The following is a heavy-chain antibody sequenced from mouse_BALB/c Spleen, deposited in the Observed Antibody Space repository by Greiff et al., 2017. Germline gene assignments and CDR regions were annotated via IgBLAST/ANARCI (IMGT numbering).Heavy chain of an antibody. J-gene: IGHJ3*01. CDR1: GFSLTSYG. Sequence: QVQLKESGPGLVQPSQSLSITCTVSGFSLTSYGVHWVRQSPGKGLEWLGVIWSGGSTDYNAAFISRLSISKDNSKSQVFFKMNSLQANDTAIYYCARNGRYDVTTGFAYWGQGTLVTVSA. V-gene: IGHV2-2*02. CDR2: IWSGGST. CDR3: ARNGRYDVTTGFAY. D-gene: IGHD2-14*01.